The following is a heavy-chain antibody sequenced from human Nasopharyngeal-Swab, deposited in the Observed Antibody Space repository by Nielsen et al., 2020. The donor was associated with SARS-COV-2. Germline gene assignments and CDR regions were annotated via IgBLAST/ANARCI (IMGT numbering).Heavy chain of an antibody. CDR1: GFTFSSYS. D-gene: IGHD2-15*01. CDR2: ISSSSSYI. V-gene: IGHV3-21*01. J-gene: IGHJ6*02. Sequence: GGSLRLSCAASGFTFSSYSMNWVRQAPGKGLEWVSSISSSSSYIYYADSVKGRFTISRDNSKNMLYLQMNSLRAEDTAVYYCARDPDPGYCSGGSCYPKHYGMDVWGQGTTVTVSS. CDR3: ARDPDPGYCSGGSCYPKHYGMDV.